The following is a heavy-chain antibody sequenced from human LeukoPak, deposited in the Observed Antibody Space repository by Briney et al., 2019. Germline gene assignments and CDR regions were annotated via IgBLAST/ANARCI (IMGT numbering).Heavy chain of an antibody. CDR1: GFTFSSYA. J-gene: IGHJ4*02. D-gene: IGHD3-22*01. CDR3: AKAHLSFNYYDRTIDY. CDR2: ISGSGGNT. V-gene: IGHV3-23*01. Sequence: GGSLRLSCAASGFTFSSYAMSWVRQAPGKGLEWVSAISGSGGNTYYADSVKGRFTISRDNSKNTLYLQMNSLRAEDTAVYYCAKAHLSFNYYDRTIDYWGQGTLVTVSS.